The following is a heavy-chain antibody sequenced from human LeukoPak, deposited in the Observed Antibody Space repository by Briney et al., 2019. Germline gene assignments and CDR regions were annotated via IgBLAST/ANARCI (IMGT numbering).Heavy chain of an antibody. J-gene: IGHJ4*02. D-gene: IGHD3-10*01. Sequence: PSESLSLTCTVSGGSISSSSYYWGWIRQPPGKGLEWIGSMYYSGSTYYNPTLKSRVTISVDTSKNQFSLKLSSVTAADTAVYYCAGHMMALYGSGSVDYWGRGTLVTVSS. V-gene: IGHV4-39*01. CDR3: AGHMMALYGSGSVDY. CDR2: MYYSGST. CDR1: GGSISSSSYY.